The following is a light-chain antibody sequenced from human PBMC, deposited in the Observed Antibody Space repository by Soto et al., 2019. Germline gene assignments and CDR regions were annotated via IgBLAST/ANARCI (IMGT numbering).Light chain of an antibody. J-gene: IGLJ1*01. V-gene: IGLV1-44*01. CDR2: NNN. CDR1: SSNIGSNT. CDR3: AAWDDSLNPLV. Sequence: QSVLTQPPSASGTPGQRVTISCSGSSSNIGSNTVNWYQQLPGTAPKLLIYNNNQRPSGVPDRFSGSKSGTSASLAISGLHSEDEADYYCAAWDDSLNPLVFGTGTKPTVL.